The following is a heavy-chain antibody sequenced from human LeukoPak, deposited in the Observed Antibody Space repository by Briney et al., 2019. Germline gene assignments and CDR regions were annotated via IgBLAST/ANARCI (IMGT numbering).Heavy chain of an antibody. CDR3: ARDAYYYDSSGYYILDS. CDR1: GGSFGGYY. V-gene: IGHV4-4*07. D-gene: IGHD3-22*01. Sequence: NPSETLSLTCAVYGGSFGGYYWSWIRQPAGEGLEWIGRIYSRGDTYYNPSLNSRVTMSVDTSKNQFSLSLNSVTAADTAVYYCARDAYYYDSSGYYILDSWGQGTLVTVSS. CDR2: IYSRGDT. J-gene: IGHJ4*02.